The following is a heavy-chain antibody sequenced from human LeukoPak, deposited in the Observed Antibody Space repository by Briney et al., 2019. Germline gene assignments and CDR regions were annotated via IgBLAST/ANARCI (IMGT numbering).Heavy chain of an antibody. CDR1: GFTVSNNG. V-gene: IGHV3-23*01. D-gene: IGHD6-13*01. Sequence: PGGSLRLSCAASGFTVSNNGLSLFRQAPGKGLEWVSDISGSGYTYYAESVKGRFTISRDNSKNTLYLQMNSLRAEDTALYYASGHDSSSSWGQGTLVAVS. CDR3: SGHDSSSS. CDR2: ISGSGYT. J-gene: IGHJ5*02.